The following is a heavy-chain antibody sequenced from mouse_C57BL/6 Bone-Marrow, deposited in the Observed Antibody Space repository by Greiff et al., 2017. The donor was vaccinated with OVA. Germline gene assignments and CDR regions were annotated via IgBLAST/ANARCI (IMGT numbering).Heavy chain of an antibody. Sequence: QVQLQQPGAELVRPGTSVKLSCKASGYTFTSYWMHWVKQRPGQGLEWIGVIDPSDSSTNYNQKFKGKATLTVDTSSSTAYMQLSSLTSEDSAVYYCARGVYYGSPAWFAYWGQGTLVTVSA. CDR3: ARGVYYGSPAWFAY. J-gene: IGHJ3*01. D-gene: IGHD1-1*01. CDR2: IDPSDSST. V-gene: IGHV1-59*01. CDR1: GYTFTSYW.